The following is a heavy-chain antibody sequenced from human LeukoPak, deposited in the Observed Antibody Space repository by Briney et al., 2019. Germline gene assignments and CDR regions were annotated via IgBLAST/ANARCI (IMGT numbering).Heavy chain of an antibody. V-gene: IGHV4-30-2*01. CDR3: ARGAVTGTEFDY. CDR1: GGSISSGGYS. J-gene: IGHJ4*02. Sequence: PSETLSLTCAVSGGSISSGGYSWSWIRQPPGKGLEWIGYIYHSGSTYYNPSLKSRVTISVDRSKNQFSLKLSSVPAADTAVYYCARGAVTGTEFDYWGQGTLVSVSS. D-gene: IGHD7-27*01. CDR2: IYHSGST.